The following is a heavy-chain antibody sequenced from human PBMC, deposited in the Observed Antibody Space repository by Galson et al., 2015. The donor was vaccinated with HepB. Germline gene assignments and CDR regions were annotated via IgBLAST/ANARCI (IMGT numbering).Heavy chain of an antibody. CDR1: GGSVISSSHY. J-gene: IGHJ4*02. CDR2: IYYSGDT. D-gene: IGHD2-2*01. V-gene: IGHV4-39*01. Sequence: SETLSLTCTVSGGSVISSSHYWGWIRQPPGTGLEWIGRIYYSGDTYYNPSLKSRVTISVDTSKNQFSPDLNSVTAADTAVYYCAIPRYCSSATCSAAFDYWGQGTLVNVSS. CDR3: AIPRYCSSATCSAAFDY.